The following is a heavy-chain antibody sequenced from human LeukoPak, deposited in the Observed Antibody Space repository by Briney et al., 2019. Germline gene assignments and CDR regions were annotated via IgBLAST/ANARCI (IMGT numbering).Heavy chain of an antibody. V-gene: IGHV4-59*01. CDR1: GGSISSYY. CDR2: IYYSGST. J-gene: IGHJ4*02. D-gene: IGHD2-2*01. CDR3: ASTYCSSTSCPLNFDY. Sequence: SETLSLTCTVSGGSISSYYWSWIRQPPGKGLEWIGYIYYSGSTNYNPSLKSRVTKSVDTSKNQFSLKLSSVTAADTAVYYCASTYCSSTSCPLNFDYWGQGTLVTVSS.